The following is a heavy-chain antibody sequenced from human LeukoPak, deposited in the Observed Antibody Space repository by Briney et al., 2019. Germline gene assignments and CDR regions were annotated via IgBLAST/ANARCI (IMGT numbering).Heavy chain of an antibody. CDR2: INPNSGGT. CDR1: GYTFTGYH. V-gene: IGHV1-2*06. J-gene: IGHJ6*03. Sequence: ASVKVSCKASGYTFTGYHMHWVRQAPGQGLEWMGRINPNSGGTNYAQKFQGRVTMTRDTSISTAYMELSRLRSDDTAVYYCARDQGGWNFVRVYHYYYMDVWGKGTTVTISS. D-gene: IGHD3-10*02. CDR3: ARDQGGWNFVRVYHYYYMDV.